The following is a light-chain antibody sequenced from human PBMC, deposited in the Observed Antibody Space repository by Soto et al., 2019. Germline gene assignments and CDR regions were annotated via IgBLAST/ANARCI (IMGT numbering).Light chain of an antibody. J-gene: IGKJ1*01. CDR2: GAS. CDR3: QEYGSSRT. Sequence: EIVLTQSPGTLSSSPGERATLSCRASQSVSSSYLAWYQQRPGQAPRLLIYGASSRTTGVPDRFTGSGSGTDFTLTISRLEPEDFAVYYCQEYGSSRTFGQGTTVDIK. CDR1: QSVSSSY. V-gene: IGKV3-20*01.